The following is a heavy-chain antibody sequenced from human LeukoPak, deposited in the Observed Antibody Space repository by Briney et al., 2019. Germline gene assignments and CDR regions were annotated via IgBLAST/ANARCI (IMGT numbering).Heavy chain of an antibody. Sequence: PGGSLRLSCAASGFTVSSNYMSWVRQAPGKGLEWVSVIYRGGSTYYADSVKGRFTISRDNSKNTLYLQMNSLRAEDTAVYYCARGGSGSYFRLADWFDPWGQGTLVTVSS. J-gene: IGHJ5*02. CDR1: GFTVSSNY. V-gene: IGHV3-66*01. CDR3: ARGGSGSYFRLADWFDP. CDR2: IYRGGST. D-gene: IGHD1-26*01.